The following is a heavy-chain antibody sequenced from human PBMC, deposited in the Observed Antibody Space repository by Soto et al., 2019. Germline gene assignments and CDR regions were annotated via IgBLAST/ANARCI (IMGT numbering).Heavy chain of an antibody. CDR3: AAAPCGGDCYLDY. V-gene: IGHV1-58*01. J-gene: IGHJ4*02. D-gene: IGHD2-21*02. CDR1: GFTFTSSA. CDR2: IVVGSGNT. Sequence: QMQLVQSGPEVKKPGTSVKVSCKASGFTFTSSAVQWVRQARGQRLEWIGWIVVGSGNTNYAQKFQERVTITRDMSTSTAYMELSSLRSEDTAVYYCAAAPCGGDCYLDYWGQGTLVTVSS.